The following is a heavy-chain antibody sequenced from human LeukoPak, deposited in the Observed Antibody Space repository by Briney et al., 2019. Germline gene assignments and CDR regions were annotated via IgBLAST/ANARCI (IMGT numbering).Heavy chain of an antibody. J-gene: IGHJ3*02. CDR3: ATGLIVGATGAFDI. V-gene: IGHV1-24*01. CDR1: GYTLTELS. D-gene: IGHD1-26*01. CDR2: FDPEDGET. Sequence: GASVKVSCKVSGYTLTELSMHWVRQAPGKGLEWMGGFDPEDGETIYAQKFQGRVTMTEDTSTDTAYMELSSLRSEDTAVYYCATGLIVGATGAFDIWAKGQWSPSLQ.